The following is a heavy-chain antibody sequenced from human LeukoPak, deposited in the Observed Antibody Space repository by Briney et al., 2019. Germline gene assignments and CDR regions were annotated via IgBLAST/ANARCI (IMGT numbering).Heavy chain of an antibody. Sequence: GGSLRLSCVASGFTFTSYGMHWVRQAPGKGLEWVSAISGSGGSTYYADSVKGRFTISRDNSKNTLYLQMNSLRAEDTAVYYCAKQLVGPGFDYWGQGTLVTVSS. CDR1: GFTFTSYG. CDR2: ISGSGGST. CDR3: AKQLVGPGFDY. D-gene: IGHD6-13*01. J-gene: IGHJ4*02. V-gene: IGHV3-23*01.